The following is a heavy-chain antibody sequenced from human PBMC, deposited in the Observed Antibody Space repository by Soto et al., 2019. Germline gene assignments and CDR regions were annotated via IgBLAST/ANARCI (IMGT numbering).Heavy chain of an antibody. CDR1: GFTFSNNA. V-gene: IGHV3-30*01. Sequence: QVHLVESGGGVVQSGRPLRLSCVGSGFTFSNNAMHWVRQAPGKGLDWVAFISYDSSEIFYADSVKGRFTISRDNPENTLFLHMNSPRADDTAVYYCAIARVADSSLDHWGQGILVTVSS. CDR3: AIARVADSSLDH. CDR2: ISYDSSEI. D-gene: IGHD3-3*01. J-gene: IGHJ4*01.